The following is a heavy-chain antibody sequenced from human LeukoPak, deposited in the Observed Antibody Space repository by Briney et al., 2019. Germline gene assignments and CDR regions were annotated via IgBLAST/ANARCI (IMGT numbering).Heavy chain of an antibody. Sequence: ASVKVSCKTSEYTFSGDDIHWGRQAPGQELKWMGWMDLNSGGTKYTEKFQGRVTMTRDTSITTAYMELSRLPYDATAVYYCARDLDRKEHLATYQYYMDVWGIGSSVTVSS. CDR1: EYTFSGDD. CDR3: ARDLDRKEHLATYQYYMDV. J-gene: IGHJ6*03. V-gene: IGHV1-2*02. CDR2: MDLNSGGT. D-gene: IGHD2-2*03.